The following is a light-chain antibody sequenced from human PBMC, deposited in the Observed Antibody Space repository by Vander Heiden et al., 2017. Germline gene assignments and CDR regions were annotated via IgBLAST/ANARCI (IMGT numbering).Light chain of an antibody. CDR2: EVS. J-gene: IGLJ2*01. V-gene: IGLV2-23*02. Sequence: QSALTQPASVSGSPGQSITISCTGTSSDVGSYNLVSWYQHHPGKPPKLMIYEVSKRPSGVSNRFSGSKSGNTASLTISGLQAEDEADYYCCSDAGSSTLVFGGGTKLTVL. CDR3: CSDAGSSTLV. CDR1: SSDVGSYNL.